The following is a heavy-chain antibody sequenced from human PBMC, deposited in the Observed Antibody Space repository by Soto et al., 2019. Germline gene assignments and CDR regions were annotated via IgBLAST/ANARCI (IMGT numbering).Heavy chain of an antibody. V-gene: IGHV3-43*01. CDR3: AKAGAYNYGSYFDY. J-gene: IGHJ4*02. D-gene: IGHD5-18*01. CDR2: IRWYGGIT. CDR1: GCTFDDYT. Sequence: GGSRRLSCAASGCTFDDYTMQCVRQAPGKGLKWVSLIRWYGGITYYADSVKGRFTISRDNSKNSLYLQMNSLTTEDTALYYCAKAGAYNYGSYFDYWGQGTLVTVSS.